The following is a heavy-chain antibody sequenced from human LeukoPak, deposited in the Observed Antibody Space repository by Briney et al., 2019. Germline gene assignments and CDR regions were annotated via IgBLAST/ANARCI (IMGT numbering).Heavy chain of an antibody. CDR1: GDSISSHY. Sequence: PSETLSLTCTVSGDSISSHYWSWVRQPPGKGLEWIGSLYSSGTTNYNPSLKSRVSISGDTSKNQFSLKLSSVTAADTAVYYCARRGSWYAHWFDPWGQGTLVTVSS. J-gene: IGHJ5*02. CDR3: ARRGSWYAHWFDP. V-gene: IGHV4-59*08. D-gene: IGHD6-13*01. CDR2: LYSSGTT.